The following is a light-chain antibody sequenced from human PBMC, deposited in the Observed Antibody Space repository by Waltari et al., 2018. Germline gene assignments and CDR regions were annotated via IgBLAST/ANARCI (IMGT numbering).Light chain of an antibody. Sequence: DIQMTQSPSSLSPSVGDRATITCRSSQNINNYLNWYQQKPGKAPKLLIYGASNLQSGVPSRFSGSGSGADFTLTISSLQPGDFATYHCQQSYTTPLTFGGGTKVEIK. CDR1: QNINNY. CDR2: GAS. J-gene: IGKJ4*01. CDR3: QQSYTTPLT. V-gene: IGKV1-39*01.